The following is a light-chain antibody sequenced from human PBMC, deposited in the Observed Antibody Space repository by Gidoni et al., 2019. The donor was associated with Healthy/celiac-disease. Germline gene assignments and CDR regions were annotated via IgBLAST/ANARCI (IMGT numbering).Light chain of an antibody. V-gene: IGLV1-47*02. Sequence: QSVLPQPPSASGTPGPRVTIPCSGSSSNIGSNYVYWYQQLPGTAPKLLIYSNNQRPSGVPDRFSGSKSGTSASLAISGLRSEDEADYYCAAWDDSLSGVVFGGGTKLTVL. CDR2: SNN. J-gene: IGLJ2*01. CDR3: AAWDDSLSGVV. CDR1: SSNIGSNY.